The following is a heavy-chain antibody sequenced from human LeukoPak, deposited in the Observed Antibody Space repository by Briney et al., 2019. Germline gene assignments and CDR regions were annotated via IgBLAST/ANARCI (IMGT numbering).Heavy chain of an antibody. V-gene: IGHV4-61*02. Sequence: PSETLPLTCTVSGGSISSGSYYWSWIRQPAGKGLEWIGRIYTSGSTNYNPSLKSRVTISVDTSKNQFSLKLSSVTAADTAVYYCGSPHPFYSYDSGVYYFDSGGQGPLAT. J-gene: IGHJ4*02. D-gene: IGHD3-22*01. CDR3: GSPHPFYSYDSGVYYFDS. CDR1: GGSISSGSYY. CDR2: IYTSGST.